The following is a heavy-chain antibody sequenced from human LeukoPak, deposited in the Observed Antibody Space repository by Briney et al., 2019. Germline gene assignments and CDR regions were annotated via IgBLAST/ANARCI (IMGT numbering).Heavy chain of an antibody. J-gene: IGHJ4*02. V-gene: IGHV1-8*01. Sequence: ASVKVSCKASGYTFTSYDINWVRQATGQGLEWMGWMNPNSGNTGYAQKFQGRVTMTRNTSISTAYMELSSLRSEDTAVYYCARRNSGSYSRGFDYWGQGTLVTVSS. CDR2: MNPNSGNT. D-gene: IGHD1-26*01. CDR3: ARRNSGSYSRGFDY. CDR1: GYTFTSYD.